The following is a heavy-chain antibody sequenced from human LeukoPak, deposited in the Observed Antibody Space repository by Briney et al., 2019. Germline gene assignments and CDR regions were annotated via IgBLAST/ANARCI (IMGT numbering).Heavy chain of an antibody. CDR2: ISWHSGRI. Sequence: GSSLRLSCAASGFSFNEYGMHWVRQLPGKGLEWVSGISWHSGRIGYADSVKGRFTVSRDNAKNSLYLQMNSLRAEDTALYYCAKGPDSSGNYNRDNWFDPWGQGTLVTVSS. D-gene: IGHD3-22*01. CDR1: GFSFNEYG. V-gene: IGHV3-9*01. J-gene: IGHJ5*02. CDR3: AKGPDSSGNYNRDNWFDP.